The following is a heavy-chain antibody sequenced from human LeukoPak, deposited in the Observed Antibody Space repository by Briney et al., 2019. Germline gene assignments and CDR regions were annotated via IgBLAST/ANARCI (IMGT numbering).Heavy chain of an antibody. V-gene: IGHV3-53*01. Sequence: PGGSLRLSCAASGFTFSTYAMTWVRQAPGKGLEWVSVIYSGGSTYYADSVKGRFTISRDNAKNMLYLQMNSLRGEDTAVYYCARVYDTSGYFFGYWGQGTLVTVSS. CDR2: IYSGGST. J-gene: IGHJ4*02. CDR1: GFTFSTYA. CDR3: ARVYDTSGYFFGY. D-gene: IGHD3-22*01.